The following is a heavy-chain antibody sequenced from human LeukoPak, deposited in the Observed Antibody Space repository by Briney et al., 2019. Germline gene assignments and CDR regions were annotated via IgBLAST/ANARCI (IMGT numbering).Heavy chain of an antibody. CDR1: GGSISSYY. Sequence: SETLSLTCTVSGGSISSYYWSWIRQPPGKGLEWIGYIYYSGSTSYNPSLKSRVTISVDTSKNQFSLKLSSVTAADTAVYYCARAPSPPYCGGDCTQNNWFDPWGQGTLVTVSS. V-gene: IGHV4-59*01. D-gene: IGHD2-21*02. J-gene: IGHJ5*02. CDR2: IYYSGST. CDR3: ARAPSPPYCGGDCTQNNWFDP.